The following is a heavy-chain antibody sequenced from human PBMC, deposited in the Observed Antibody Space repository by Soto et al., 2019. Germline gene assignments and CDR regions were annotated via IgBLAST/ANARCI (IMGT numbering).Heavy chain of an antibody. CDR2: IYYSGTT. V-gene: IGHV4-59*01. D-gene: IGHD3-10*01. CDR3: ARGGSGSFTP. CDR1: GGSISGDY. J-gene: IGHJ4*02. Sequence: QVQLQESGPGLVKPSETLSLTCTVSGGSISGDYWSWIRQSPEKGLEWIGYIYYSGTTNYNPSLKRRVTISVDTSKNQFSLNLSSLTAADTAVYYCARGGSGSFTPWGQGTLVTVSS.